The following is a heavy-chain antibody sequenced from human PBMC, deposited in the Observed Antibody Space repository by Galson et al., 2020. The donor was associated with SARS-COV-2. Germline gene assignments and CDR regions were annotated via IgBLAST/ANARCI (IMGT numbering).Heavy chain of an antibody. CDR2: ISGSGGST. CDR3: AKVWDFWSGYYGEDGPWFDP. Sequence: GGSLRLSCAASGFTFSSYAMSWVRQAPGKGLEWVSAISGSGGSTYYADSVKGRFTISRDNSKNTLYLQMNSLRAEDTAVYYCAKVWDFWSGYYGEDGPWFDPWGQGTLVTVSS. J-gene: IGHJ5*02. V-gene: IGHV3-23*01. CDR1: GFTFSSYA. D-gene: IGHD3-3*01.